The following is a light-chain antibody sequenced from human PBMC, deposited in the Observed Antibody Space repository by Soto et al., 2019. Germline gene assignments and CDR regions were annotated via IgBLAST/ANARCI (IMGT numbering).Light chain of an antibody. J-gene: IGLJ2*01. CDR1: SSDVGAYNY. CDR2: EVS. Sequence: QAVVTQPASVSGSPGQSITISCTGSSSDVGAYNYVSWYQQHPGNAPKVIIYEVSNRPSGVSNRFSGSKSGNTASLTISGLQAEDEADYYCSSYTSITTLDVVFGGGTKLTVL. V-gene: IGLV2-14*01. CDR3: SSYTSITTLDVV.